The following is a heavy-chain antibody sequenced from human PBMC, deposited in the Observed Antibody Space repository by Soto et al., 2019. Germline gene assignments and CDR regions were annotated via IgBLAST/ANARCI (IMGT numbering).Heavy chain of an antibody. V-gene: IGHV3-33*01. CDR1: GFTFSSYG. J-gene: IGHJ4*02. Sequence: QVQLVESGGGVVQPGRSLRLSCAASGFTFSSYGMHWVRQAPGKGLEWVAVIWYDGSNKYYADSVKGRFTISRDNSKNTLYVQMNSLRAEDTAVYYCARDRTPTSFDYWGQGTLVTVSS. CDR2: IWYDGSNK. CDR3: ARDRTPTSFDY.